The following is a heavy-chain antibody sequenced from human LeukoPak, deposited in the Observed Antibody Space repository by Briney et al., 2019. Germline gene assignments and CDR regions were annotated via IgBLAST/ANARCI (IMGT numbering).Heavy chain of an antibody. Sequence: HPGGSLRLSCAASGFTFSSYAMHWVRRAPGKGLEYVSAISSNGGSTYYANSVKGRFTISRDNSKNTLYLQTGSLRAGDMAVYYCARGRSSGWYRAFDIWGQGTMVTVSS. D-gene: IGHD6-19*01. CDR2: ISSNGGST. CDR1: GFTFSSYA. J-gene: IGHJ3*02. V-gene: IGHV3-64*01. CDR3: ARGRSSGWYRAFDI.